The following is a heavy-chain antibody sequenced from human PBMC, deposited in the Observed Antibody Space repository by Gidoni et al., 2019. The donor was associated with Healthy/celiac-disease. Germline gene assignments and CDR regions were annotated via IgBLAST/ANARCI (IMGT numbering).Heavy chain of an antibody. D-gene: IGHD3-3*01. Sequence: EVQLLESGGGLVQPGGSLRLSCPASGFTFSSYAMSWVRQAPGKGLEGVSAIRGSGGSTYYADSVKGRFTISRDNSKNTLYLQMNSLRAEDTAVYYCAKASRAYYDFWSGYYRGGMDVWGQGTTVTVSS. CDR2: IRGSGGST. V-gene: IGHV3-23*01. J-gene: IGHJ6*02. CDR3: AKASRAYYDFWSGYYRGGMDV. CDR1: GFTFSSYA.